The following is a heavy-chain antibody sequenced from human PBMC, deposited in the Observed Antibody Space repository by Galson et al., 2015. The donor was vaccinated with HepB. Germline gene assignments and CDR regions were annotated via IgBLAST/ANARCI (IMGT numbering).Heavy chain of an antibody. Sequence: SLRLSCAASGFTFSNAWMSWVRQAPGKGLEWVGRIKSKTDGGTTDYAAPVKGRFTISRDDSKNTLYLQMNSLKTEDTAVYYCTTGIEVITRRTYGSGSYYNYYGMDVWGQGTTVTVSS. D-gene: IGHD3-10*01. V-gene: IGHV3-15*01. CDR2: IKSKTDGGTT. CDR1: GFTFSNAW. J-gene: IGHJ6*02. CDR3: TTGIEVITRRTYGSGSYYNYYGMDV.